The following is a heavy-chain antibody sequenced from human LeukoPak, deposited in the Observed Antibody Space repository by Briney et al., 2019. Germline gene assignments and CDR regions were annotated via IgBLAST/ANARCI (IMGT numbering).Heavy chain of an antibody. V-gene: IGHV4-30-2*01. D-gene: IGHD3-10*01. Sequence: SETLSLTCTVSGGSLSSGGYYWSWIRQPPGKGLEWIGYIYHSGSTYYNPSLKSRVTISVDRSKNQFSLKLSSVTAADTAVYYCARVVGTMVRGASFDYWGQGTLVTVSP. J-gene: IGHJ4*02. CDR3: ARVVGTMVRGASFDY. CDR2: IYHSGST. CDR1: GGSLSSGGYY.